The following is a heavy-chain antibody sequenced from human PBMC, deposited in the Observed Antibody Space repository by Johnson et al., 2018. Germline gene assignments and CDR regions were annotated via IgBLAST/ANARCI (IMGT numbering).Heavy chain of an antibody. Sequence: QVQLQQWGAGLLKPSETLSLTCAVYGGSFSGYSWTWIRPPPGKGLEWIGYIYYSWSTNYNPSLKSRVTISVDTAKNRFSLKLSSVTAADTAVYYCARDRCSGDSCYSDSDYYMDVWGKGTTVTVSS. J-gene: IGHJ6*03. CDR1: GGSFSGYS. D-gene: IGHD2-15*01. CDR3: ARDRCSGDSCYSDSDYYMDV. CDR2: IYYSWST. V-gene: IGHV4-34*11.